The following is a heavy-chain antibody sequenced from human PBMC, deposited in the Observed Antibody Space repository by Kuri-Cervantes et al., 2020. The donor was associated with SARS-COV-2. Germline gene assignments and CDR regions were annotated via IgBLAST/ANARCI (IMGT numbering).Heavy chain of an antibody. J-gene: IGHJ6*03. V-gene: IGHV1-2*02. CDR2: INPNSGGT. CDR3: ARDLAWGGYYMDV. D-gene: IGHD7-27*01. Sequence: ASVKVSCKASGYTFTGYYMHWVRQAPGQGLEWMGWINPNSGGTNYAQKFQGRVTITRDTSISTAYMELSRLRSDDTAVYYCARDLAWGGYYMDVWGKGTTVTVSS. CDR1: GYTFTGYY.